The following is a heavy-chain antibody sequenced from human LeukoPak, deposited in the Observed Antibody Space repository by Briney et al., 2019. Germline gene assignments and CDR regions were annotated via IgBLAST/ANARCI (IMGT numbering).Heavy chain of an antibody. CDR3: AXSEXXXGSGGSYSSSAADYYYGMDV. CDR2: ISGSGGST. D-gene: IGHD2-15*01. J-gene: IGHJ6*02. Sequence: GGSLRLSCAASGFTFSSYAMSWVRQAPGKGLEWVSAISGSGGSTYYADSVKGRFTISRDNSKNTLYLQMNSLRAEDTAVYYCAXSEXXXGSGGSYSSSAADYYYGMDVWGQGTTVTVSS. V-gene: IGHV3-23*01. CDR1: GFTFSSYA.